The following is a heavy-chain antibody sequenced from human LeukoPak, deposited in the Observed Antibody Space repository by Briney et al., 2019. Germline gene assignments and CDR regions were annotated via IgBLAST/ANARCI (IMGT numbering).Heavy chain of an antibody. CDR2: ISYDGSNK. V-gene: IGHV3-30*03. CDR3: ASDGELAPPDI. Sequence: PGRSLRLSCAASGFTFSSYGMHWVRQAPGKGLEWVAVISYDGSNKYYADSVKGRFTISRDNSKNTLYLQMNSLRAEDTAVYYCASDGELAPPDIWGQGTMVIVSS. D-gene: IGHD1-26*01. J-gene: IGHJ3*02. CDR1: GFTFSSYG.